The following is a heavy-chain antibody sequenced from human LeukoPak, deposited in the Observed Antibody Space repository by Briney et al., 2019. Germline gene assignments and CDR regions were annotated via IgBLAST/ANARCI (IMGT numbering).Heavy chain of an antibody. J-gene: IGHJ6*03. CDR3: ATGNIDALPDRYYYYMDV. CDR2: FDPEDGET. Sequence: ASVKVSCKVSGYTLSELSMHWVRQAPGKGLEWMGGFDPEDGETLCAQKFQGRVTITEDTSTDTAYMELSSLRSEDTAVYYCATGNIDALPDRYYYYMDVWGKGTTVTVSS. V-gene: IGHV1-24*01. D-gene: IGHD2/OR15-2a*01. CDR1: GYTLSELS.